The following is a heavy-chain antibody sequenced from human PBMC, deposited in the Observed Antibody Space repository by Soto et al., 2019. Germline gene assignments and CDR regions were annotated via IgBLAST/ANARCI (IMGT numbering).Heavy chain of an antibody. J-gene: IGHJ6*02. D-gene: IGHD2-15*01. Sequence: QVQLVQSGAEVKKPGPSVKVSCKASGYTFTVYDINWVRQATGQGLGWMGWMNPNSGNTGYAQKFQGRVTMTRNNSTSTAYRELSRLRSYDTAVYYCAREKAAYGMDVWCQGTTVNVSS. V-gene: IGHV1-8*01. CDR3: AREKAAYGMDV. CDR2: MNPNSGNT. CDR1: GYTFTVYD.